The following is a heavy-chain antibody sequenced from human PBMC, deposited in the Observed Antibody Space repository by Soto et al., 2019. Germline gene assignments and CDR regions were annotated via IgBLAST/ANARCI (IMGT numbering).Heavy chain of an antibody. V-gene: IGHV3-23*01. CDR2: ISGSGGST. D-gene: IGHD3-9*01. CDR1: GFTFSSYA. J-gene: IGHJ4*02. CDR3: AKDRYDILTGAPYLYFDY. Sequence: EVPLLESGGGLVQPGGSLRLSCAASGFTFSSYAMSWVRQAPGKGLEWVSAISGSGGSTYYADSVKGRFTISRDNSKNTLYLQMNSLRAEDTAVYYCAKDRYDILTGAPYLYFDYWGQGTLVTVSS.